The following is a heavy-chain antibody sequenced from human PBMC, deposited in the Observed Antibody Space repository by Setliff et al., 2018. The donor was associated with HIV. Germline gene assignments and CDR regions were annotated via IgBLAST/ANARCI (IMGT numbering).Heavy chain of an antibody. CDR2: IRTKAYGGTT. CDR1: GFTFSSYS. J-gene: IGHJ4*02. V-gene: IGHV3-49*04. CDR3: TSARDFWSGYYTVPYYFHY. D-gene: IGHD3-3*01. Sequence: GGSLRLSCAASGFTFSSYSMNWVRQAPGKGLEWVGFIRTKAYGGTTEYAASVKGRFTISRDDSKSVAYLQLNSLKTEDTAVYYCTSARDFWSGYYTVPYYFHYWGQGTLVTVSS.